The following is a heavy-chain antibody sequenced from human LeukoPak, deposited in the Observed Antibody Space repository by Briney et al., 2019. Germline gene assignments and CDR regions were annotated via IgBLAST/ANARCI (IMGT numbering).Heavy chain of an antibody. CDR2: IYISGSA. V-gene: IGHV4-4*07. J-gene: IGHJ6*03. CDR3: ARVRPHYDILTGYYLPYYYYMDV. D-gene: IGHD3-9*01. CDR1: GGSISSYY. Sequence: SKTLSLTCTVSGGSISSYYWSWIRQPAGKGLEWIGRIYISGSANYNPSLKSRVTMSVDTSKNQFSLKLSSVTAADTAVYYCARVRPHYDILTGYYLPYYYYMDVWGTGTTVTVSS.